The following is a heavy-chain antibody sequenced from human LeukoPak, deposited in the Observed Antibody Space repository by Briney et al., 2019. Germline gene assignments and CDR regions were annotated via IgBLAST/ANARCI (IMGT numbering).Heavy chain of an antibody. J-gene: IGHJ6*03. CDR2: ISWDGGST. CDR3: AKGATAEYYYYYYMDV. V-gene: IGHV3-43D*03. Sequence: AGGSLRLSCAASGFTFDDYAMHWVRQAPGKGLEWVSLISWDGGSTYYADSVKGRFTISRDNSKNSLYLQMNSLRAEDTALYYCAKGATAEYYYYYYMDVWGKGTTVTVSS. D-gene: IGHD1-14*01. CDR1: GFTFDDYA.